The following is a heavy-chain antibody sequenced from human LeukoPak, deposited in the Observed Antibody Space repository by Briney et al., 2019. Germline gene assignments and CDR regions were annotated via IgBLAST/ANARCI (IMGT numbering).Heavy chain of an antibody. CDR2: IYPGDSDT. CDR1: GYTFTSYW. V-gene: IGHV5-51*01. CDR3: ARRVDSNHYFDY. Sequence: GESLKISCKGSGYTFTSYWIAWVRQMPGKGLEWMGIIYPGDSDTRYSPSFQGQVTISADKSIRTAYLQWSSLKASDTAMYYCARRVDSNHYFDYWGQGTLVTVSS. D-gene: IGHD4-11*01. J-gene: IGHJ4*02.